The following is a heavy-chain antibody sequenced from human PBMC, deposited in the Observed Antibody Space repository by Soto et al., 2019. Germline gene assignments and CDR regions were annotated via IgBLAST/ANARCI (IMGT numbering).Heavy chain of an antibody. CDR2: VNGDGSST. D-gene: IGHD2-8*01. CDR1: GYTFSSYW. CDR3: ARVMANLPWYFDY. V-gene: IGHV3-74*01. Sequence: GGSLRLSCAASGYTFSSYWMHWVRQAPGKGLVWVSRVNGDGSSTSYADPVKGRFTISRDNAKNTVHLQMDSLRAEDTAVHYCARVMANLPWYFDYWGQGTQVTVSS. J-gene: IGHJ4*02.